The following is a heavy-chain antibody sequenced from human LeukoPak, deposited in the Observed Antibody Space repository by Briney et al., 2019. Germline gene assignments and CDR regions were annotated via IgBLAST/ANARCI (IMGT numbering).Heavy chain of an antibody. V-gene: IGHV1-46*01. D-gene: IGHD2-15*01. CDR2: INPSGGST. J-gene: IGHJ6*03. CDR1: GYTFTSYY. Sequence: ASVKVSCKASGYTFTSYYMHWVRQAPGQGLQWMGIINPSGGSTSYAQKFQGRVTMTRDTSISTAYMELSRLRSDDTAVYYCARGHPWNRVAATLGSRYSMDVWGKGTTVTISS. CDR3: ARGHPWNRVAATLGSRYSMDV.